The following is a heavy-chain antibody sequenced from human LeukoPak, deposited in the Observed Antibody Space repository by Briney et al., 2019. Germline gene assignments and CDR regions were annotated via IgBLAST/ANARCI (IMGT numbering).Heavy chain of an antibody. CDR1: GGSISSGSYY. Sequence: PSETLSLTCTVSGGSISSGSYYWSWIRQPAGKGLEWIGRIYTSGSTNYNPSLKSRVTISVDTSKNQFSLKLSSVTAADTAVYYCARRGLYCSSTSCYRLRNWFDPWGQGTLVTVFS. D-gene: IGHD2-2*01. J-gene: IGHJ5*02. CDR2: IYTSGST. CDR3: ARRGLYCSSTSCYRLRNWFDP. V-gene: IGHV4-61*02.